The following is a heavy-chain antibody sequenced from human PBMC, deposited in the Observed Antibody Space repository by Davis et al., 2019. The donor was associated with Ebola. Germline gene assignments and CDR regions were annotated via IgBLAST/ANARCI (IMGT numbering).Heavy chain of an antibody. CDR1: GFSFSSYG. D-gene: IGHD3-10*01. CDR2: IRYDGSNI. V-gene: IGHV3-30*02. CDR3: AKDLWIRGFVLDPEARFDP. Sequence: GGSLRLSCVASGFSFSSYGFHWVRQAPGQGLEWVAFIRYDGSNIGYAHSVKGRFTISRDNSKNTVHLQMDSLKVEDTAVYYCAKDLWIRGFVLDPEARFDPWGQGTLVAVSS. J-gene: IGHJ5*02.